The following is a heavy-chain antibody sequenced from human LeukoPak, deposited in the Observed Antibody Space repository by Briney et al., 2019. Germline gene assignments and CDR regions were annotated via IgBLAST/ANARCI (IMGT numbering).Heavy chain of an antibody. CDR2: IYHSGST. V-gene: IGHV4-4*02. J-gene: IGHJ4*02. D-gene: IGHD4-17*01. Sequence: SETLSLTCAVSGGSISSSNWWSWVRQPPGKGLEWIGEIYHSGSTNYNPSLKSRVTISVDKSKNQFSLKLSSVTAADTAVYYCARDGVTTADTLDYWGQGTLVTVSS. CDR3: ARDGVTTADTLDY. CDR1: GGSISSSNW.